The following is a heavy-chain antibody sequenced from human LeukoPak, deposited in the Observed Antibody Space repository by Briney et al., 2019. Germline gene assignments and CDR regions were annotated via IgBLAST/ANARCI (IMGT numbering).Heavy chain of an antibody. D-gene: IGHD2-2*01. V-gene: IGHV4-59*12. CDR1: GGSINGYY. J-gene: IGHJ3*02. CDR3: ARDCSSTSCPIDDAFDI. Sequence: PSETLSLTCTVSGGSINGYYWSWVRQPPGKGLEWIAWIYYSGSTNYNPSLKSGGTISVDTYKNQFSLKLTSVTAADTAVYYCARDCSSTSCPIDDAFDIWGQGTMVTVSS. CDR2: IYYSGST.